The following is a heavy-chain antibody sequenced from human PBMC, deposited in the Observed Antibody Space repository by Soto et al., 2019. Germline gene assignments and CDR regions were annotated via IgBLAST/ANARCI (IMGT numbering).Heavy chain of an antibody. V-gene: IGHV3-30*18. J-gene: IGHJ4*02. CDR3: AKSDSDGFGLDY. CDR2: ISYDGSNK. Sequence: LRLSCAASGFTFSHYGMHWVRQAPGKGLEWVAIISYDGSNKDYADSVKGRFTISRDNAKNTLDLQMNSLAAEDTAMYYCAKSDSDGFGLDYWGQGTLVTVSS. CDR1: GFTFSHYG. D-gene: IGHD3-22*01.